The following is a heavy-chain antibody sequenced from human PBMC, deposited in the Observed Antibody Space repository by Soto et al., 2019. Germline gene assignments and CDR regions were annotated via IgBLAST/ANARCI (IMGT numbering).Heavy chain of an antibody. J-gene: IGHJ4*02. CDR1: GGSISSYY. CDR3: ARGALTTYFDY. CDR2: FYYSGST. Sequence: PSETLSLTCTVSGGSISSYYWSRIRQPPGKGLEWIGYFYYSGSTNYNPSLKSRVTISVDTSKNQFSLKLTSVTAADTAVYYCARGALTTYFDYWGQGTLVTVSS. V-gene: IGHV4-59*01.